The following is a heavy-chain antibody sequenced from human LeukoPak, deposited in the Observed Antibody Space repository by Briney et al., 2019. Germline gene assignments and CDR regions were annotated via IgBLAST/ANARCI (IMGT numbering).Heavy chain of an antibody. CDR1: GFTFSSYT. CDR2: IKEDGSEK. V-gene: IGHV3-7*01. Sequence: GGSLRLSCAASGFTFSSYTMNWVRQAPGKGLEWVANIKEDGSEKYYVDSVKGRFTISRDNAKNSLYPQMNSLRVEDTAVYYCARDLRISGWRRMDVWGKGTTVTVSS. D-gene: IGHD6-19*01. J-gene: IGHJ6*04. CDR3: ARDLRISGWRRMDV.